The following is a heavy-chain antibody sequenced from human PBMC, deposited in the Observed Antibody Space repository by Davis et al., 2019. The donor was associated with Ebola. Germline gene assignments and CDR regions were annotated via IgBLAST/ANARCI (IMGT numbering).Heavy chain of an antibody. Sequence: GESLKISCAASGFIFRNYVMSWVRQAPGKGLEWVSTFGTSGDTYYADSVKGRFTISRDNAKNTLYLQMNSLQVEDTAIYYCARDFDRVREWGQGTLVTVSS. V-gene: IGHV3-23*01. CDR1: GFIFRNYV. D-gene: IGHD3-22*01. CDR3: ARDFDRVRE. CDR2: FGTSGDT. J-gene: IGHJ4*02.